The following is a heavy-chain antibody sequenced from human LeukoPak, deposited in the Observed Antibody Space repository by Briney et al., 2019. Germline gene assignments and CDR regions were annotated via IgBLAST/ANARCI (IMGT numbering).Heavy chain of an antibody. CDR1: GFTFSDHH. D-gene: IGHD3-22*01. Sequence: PGGSLRLSCAAAGFTFSDHHMDWVRQAPGKGLEWIGRSKNKDYAYSTVYAASVKGRFTFSRDDPKNSLYLQMNSLTTEDTAVCYCTRIFYYGTRGYYPDFWGQGTLVTVSS. CDR3: TRIFYYGTRGYYPDF. J-gene: IGHJ4*02. CDR2: SKNKDYAYST. V-gene: IGHV3-72*01.